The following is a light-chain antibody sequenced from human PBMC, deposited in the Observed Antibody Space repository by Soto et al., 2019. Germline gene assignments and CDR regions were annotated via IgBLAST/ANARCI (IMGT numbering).Light chain of an antibody. V-gene: IGKV1-16*02. CDR3: QKYHSDPVT. CDR2: AAS. J-gene: IGKJ4*01. Sequence: DIQMTQSTSSLSASVGDTVTITCRASQGISDFLAWFQQKPGKAPKSLIFAASSLQSGVPSKFRGSGSGTEFPLTRTSLQPEDFATYYCQKYHSDPVTFGGGTRVEIK. CDR1: QGISDF.